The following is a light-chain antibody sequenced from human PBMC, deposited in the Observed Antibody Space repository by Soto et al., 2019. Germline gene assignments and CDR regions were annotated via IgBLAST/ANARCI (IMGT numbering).Light chain of an antibody. V-gene: IGKV1-33*01. CDR3: QQYDNLPLT. J-gene: IGKJ4*01. CDR2: DAS. Sequence: DIPMTQSPSSLSASVGDRVIITCQASQDISNYLNWYQQKPGKAPKLLIYDASNLETGVPSRFSGSGSGTDFTFTISSLQPEDIATYYCQQYDNLPLTFGGGTKVEIK. CDR1: QDISNY.